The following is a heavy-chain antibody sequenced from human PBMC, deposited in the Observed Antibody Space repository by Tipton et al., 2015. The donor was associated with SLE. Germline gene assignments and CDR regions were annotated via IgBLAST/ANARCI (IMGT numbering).Heavy chain of an antibody. CDR1: DGSFSGYY. CDR3: ARDGGQRVVSGTYDFYYYGLDV. J-gene: IGHJ6*02. D-gene: IGHD6-13*01. Sequence: TLSLTCTVFDGSFSGYYVTWMRLSPGKGLEWICEVSHDGGANYNPSLESRGTISLETSKNQFSLKLTSVTAADTAVYYCARDGGQRVVSGTYDFYYYGLDVWGQGTTVTVSS. CDR2: VSHDGGA. V-gene: IGHV4-34*01.